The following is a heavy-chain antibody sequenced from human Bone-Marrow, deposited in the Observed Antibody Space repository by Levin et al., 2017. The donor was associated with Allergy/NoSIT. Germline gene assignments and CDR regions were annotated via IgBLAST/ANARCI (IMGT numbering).Heavy chain of an antibody. CDR2: ISGSGDST. J-gene: IGHJ3*02. Sequence: LSLTCAASGFTFSTYAMSWVRQAPGKGLEWVSAISGSGDSTYYADSVKGRFTISRDNSKNTLYLHMDSLRAEDTAVYYCAKTREDFGTLGYCSRTSCLDAFDIWGQGTMVTVSS. D-gene: IGHD2-2*01. CDR3: AKTREDFGTLGYCSRTSCLDAFDI. CDR1: GFTFSTYA. V-gene: IGHV3-23*01.